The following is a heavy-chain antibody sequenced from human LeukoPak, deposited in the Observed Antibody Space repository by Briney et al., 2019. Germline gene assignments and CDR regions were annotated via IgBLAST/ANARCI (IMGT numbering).Heavy chain of an antibody. V-gene: IGHV4-34*01. CDR2: INHSGST. J-gene: IGHJ6*02. CDR3: ARDVTGDTRSTTYGMDV. D-gene: IGHD7-27*01. CDR1: GGSFSGYY. Sequence: SETLSLTCAVYGGSFSGYYWSWIRQPPGKGLEWIGEINHSGSTNYNPSLKSRVSISVDTSKNQFSLKLTSVTAADTAVYYCARDVTGDTRSTTYGMDVWGQGTTVTVSS.